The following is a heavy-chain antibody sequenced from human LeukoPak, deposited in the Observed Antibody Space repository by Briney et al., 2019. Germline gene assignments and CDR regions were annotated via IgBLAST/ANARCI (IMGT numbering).Heavy chain of an antibody. CDR2: ISGSGGST. CDR1: GFTFSSYA. D-gene: IGHD6-13*01. J-gene: IGHJ4*02. V-gene: IGHV3-23*01. CDR3: AKHSSSWHYFDY. Sequence: GGSLRLSCAASGFTFSSYAMSGVRQAPGKGLEWVSAISGSGGSTYYADSVKGRFTISRDNSKNTLYLQMNSLRAEDTAVYCCAKHSSSWHYFDYWGQGTLVTVPS.